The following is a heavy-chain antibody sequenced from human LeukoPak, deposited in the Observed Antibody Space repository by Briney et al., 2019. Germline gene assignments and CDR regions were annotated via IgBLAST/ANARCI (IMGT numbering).Heavy chain of an antibody. D-gene: IGHD6-13*01. CDR1: GFTFTHYA. J-gene: IGHJ4*02. CDR2: ISSSGGST. V-gene: IGHV3-23*01. Sequence: GGSLRLSCAASGFTFTHYAMSWVRQAPGKGLEWVSSISSSGGSTYYADSVKGRFTISRDDSKNTLYVQMNSLRAEDTAVYYCAKEVKQQLVYDYWGQGTLVTVSS. CDR3: AKEVKQQLVYDY.